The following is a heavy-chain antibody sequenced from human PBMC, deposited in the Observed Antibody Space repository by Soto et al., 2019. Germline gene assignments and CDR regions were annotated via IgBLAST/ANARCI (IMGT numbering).Heavy chain of an antibody. V-gene: IGHV4-4*02. CDR2: IYHSGNT. CDR3: ARGLYYFDY. CDR1: GDSISSSNW. Sequence: NPSETLSLTCAVSGDSISSSNWWNWVRQPPGKGLEWIGKIYHSGNTNYNPSLKSRVTISVDKSKNQFSLKLSSVTAADTAVYSCARGLYYFDYWGQGTLVTVSS. J-gene: IGHJ4*02.